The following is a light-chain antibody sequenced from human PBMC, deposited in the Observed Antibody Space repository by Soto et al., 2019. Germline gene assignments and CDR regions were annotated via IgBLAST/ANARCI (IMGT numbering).Light chain of an antibody. CDR1: QSISSY. CDR2: AAS. J-gene: IGKJ1*01. V-gene: IGKV1-39*01. CDR3: KQSYSTPRT. Sequence: EIKITQSPSSLSAFAADRVSLTFRSSQSISSYLNWYQQKPGKAPKLLIYAASSLQSGVPSRFSGSGSGTDFTLTISSLQTEDFATYYCKQSYSTPRTFGKGTKVDIK.